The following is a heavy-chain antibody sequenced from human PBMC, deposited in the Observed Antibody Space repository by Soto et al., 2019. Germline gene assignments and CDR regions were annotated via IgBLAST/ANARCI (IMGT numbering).Heavy chain of an antibody. CDR1: GFTVSSNY. J-gene: IGHJ6*02. V-gene: IGHV3-53*01. D-gene: IGHD2-8*01. CDR2: IYSGGST. Sequence: GGSLRLSCAASGFTVSSNYMSWVRQAPGKGLEWVSVIYSGGSTYYADSVKGRFTISRDNSKNTLYLQMNSLRAEDTAVCYCARSMLSYGMDVWGQGTTVTVSS. CDR3: ARSMLSYGMDV.